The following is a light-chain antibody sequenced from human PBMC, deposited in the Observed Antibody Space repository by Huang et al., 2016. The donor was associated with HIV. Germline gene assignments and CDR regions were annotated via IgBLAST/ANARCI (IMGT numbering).Light chain of an antibody. CDR3: QQYSDSPFT. CDR1: QSITNTY. J-gene: IGKJ4*01. Sequence: VLTQTPGTLSLSPGERATLSCRASQSITNTYLAWYQHKPGQAPWLLIYGASSRATGIPDRFSGSGSGTDFTLTITRLEPEDCGVYYCQQYSDSPFTFGGGTKVEIK. V-gene: IGKV3-20*01. CDR2: GAS.